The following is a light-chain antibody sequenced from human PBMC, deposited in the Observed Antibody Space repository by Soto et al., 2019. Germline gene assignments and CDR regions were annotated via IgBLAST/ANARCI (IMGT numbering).Light chain of an antibody. V-gene: IGLV2-8*01. CDR1: GSDVGGYNY. CDR2: EVS. J-gene: IGLJ3*02. Sequence: QSALTQPPSASGSPGQSVTISCTGTGSDVGGYNYVSWYQQHPGKAPKLMIYEVSERPSGVPDRFSGSKSGNTASLTVSGLQAEYEADYYCSSYAGSNNLVFGGGTKLTVL. CDR3: SSYAGSNNLV.